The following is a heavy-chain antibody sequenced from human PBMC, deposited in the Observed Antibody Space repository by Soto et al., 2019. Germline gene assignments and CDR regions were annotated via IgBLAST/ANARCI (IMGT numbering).Heavy chain of an antibody. CDR2: ISYDGSNK. D-gene: IGHD6-13*01. CDR1: GFTFSSYG. J-gene: IGHJ6*02. CDR3: AKDLYSSRWYSYDVGMDV. Sequence: QVQLVESGGCVVQPGRSLRLSCAASGFTFSSYGMHWVRQAPGKGLEWVAVISYDGSNKYYADSVKGRFTISRDNSKNTRYLQLNSLRAEDTAVYYCAKDLYSSRWYSYDVGMDVWGQGTTVTVSS. V-gene: IGHV3-30*18.